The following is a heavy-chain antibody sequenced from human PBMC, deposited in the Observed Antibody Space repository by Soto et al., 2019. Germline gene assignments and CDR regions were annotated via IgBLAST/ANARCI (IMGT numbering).Heavy chain of an antibody. D-gene: IGHD3-16*01. CDR2: INQNGGQK. V-gene: IGHV3-7*01. CDR1: GFRFTSSW. CDR3: VTWADAADEDYFHH. J-gene: IGHJ1*01. Sequence: EVQLVESGGGLVQPGGSLRLSCAASGFRFTSSWMSWVRQAPGKGLEWVAHINQNGGQKYYVDSAKGRFTISRDNAKTSLYLQMNSLRVEYTAVFYCVTWADAADEDYFHHWGQGTLVTVSS.